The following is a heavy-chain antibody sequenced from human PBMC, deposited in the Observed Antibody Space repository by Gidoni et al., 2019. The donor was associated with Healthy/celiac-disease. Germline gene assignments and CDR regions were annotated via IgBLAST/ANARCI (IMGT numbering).Heavy chain of an antibody. V-gene: IGHV3-30*03. CDR1: GFTFSSYG. D-gene: IGHD4-17*01. CDR2: ISYDGSNK. Sequence: QVQLVESGGGVVQPGRSLRLSCAASGFTFSSYGMPWVRQAPGKGLGWVAVISYDGSNKYHADAVKGRFTIARDNSKNTLYLQMNSLRAEDTAVYYCAFYGDYDDYCGQGTLVTVSS. CDR3: AFYGDYDDY. J-gene: IGHJ4*02.